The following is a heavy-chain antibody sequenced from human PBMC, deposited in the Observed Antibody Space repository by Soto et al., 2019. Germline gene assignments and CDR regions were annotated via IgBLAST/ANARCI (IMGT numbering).Heavy chain of an antibody. Sequence: EVQLVESGGGLVQPGGSLKLSCAASGFTFSGSAMHWVRQASGKGLEWVGRIRSKANSYATAYAASVKGRFTISRDDSKNTAYLQMNSLKTEDTAVYYCTRREGYCSGGSCYYWFDPWGQGTLVTVSS. CDR2: IRSKANSYAT. V-gene: IGHV3-73*01. CDR1: GFTFSGSA. J-gene: IGHJ5*02. CDR3: TRREGYCSGGSCYYWFDP. D-gene: IGHD2-15*01.